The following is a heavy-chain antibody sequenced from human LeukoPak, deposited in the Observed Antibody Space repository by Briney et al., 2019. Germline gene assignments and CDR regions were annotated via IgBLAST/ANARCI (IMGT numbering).Heavy chain of an antibody. CDR2: IGTAGDT. CDR1: GFTFSSYD. D-gene: IGHD1-1*01. V-gene: IGHV3-13*01. J-gene: IGHJ3*02. Sequence: GGSLRLSCAASGFTFSSYDMHWVRHATGKGLEWVSAIGTAGDTYYPGSVKGRFTISRENAKNSLYLQMNSLRAGDTAVYYCARETGIHAFDIWGQGTMVTVSS. CDR3: ARETGIHAFDI.